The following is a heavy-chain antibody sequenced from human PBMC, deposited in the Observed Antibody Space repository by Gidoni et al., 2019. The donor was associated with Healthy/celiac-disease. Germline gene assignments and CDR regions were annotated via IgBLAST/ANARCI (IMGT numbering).Heavy chain of an antibody. Sequence: QVQLVESGGGVVQPGRSLRLSCAASGFTFSSYGMHWVRQAPGKGLEGVAVISYDGSNKSYADSVKGRFTISRDNSKNALYLQMNSLRAEATAVYYCAKGYCSGGSCLYFDAFDIWGQGTMVTVSS. CDR3: AKGYCSGGSCLYFDAFDI. V-gene: IGHV3-30*18. CDR1: GFTFSSYG. J-gene: IGHJ3*02. D-gene: IGHD2-15*01. CDR2: ISYDGSNK.